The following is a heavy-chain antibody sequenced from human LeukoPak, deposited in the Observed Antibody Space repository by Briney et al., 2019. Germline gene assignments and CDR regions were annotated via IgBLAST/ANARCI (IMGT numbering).Heavy chain of an antibody. D-gene: IGHD3-3*01. CDR3: TRHSEQYYDFWSGYSGDY. Sequence: GGPLRLSCAASGFTFSGSAMHWVRQAPGKGLEWVGRIRSKGNSYATAYAASVKGRFTISRDDSKNTAYLQMNSLKTEDTAVYYCTRHSEQYYDFWSGYSGDYWGQGTLVTVSS. CDR1: GFTFSGSA. V-gene: IGHV3-73*01. J-gene: IGHJ4*02. CDR2: IRSKGNSYAT.